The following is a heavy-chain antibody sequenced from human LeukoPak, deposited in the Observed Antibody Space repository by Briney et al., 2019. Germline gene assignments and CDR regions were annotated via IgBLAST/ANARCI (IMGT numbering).Heavy chain of an antibody. J-gene: IGHJ4*02. Sequence: GGSLRLSCVASEFAFTGHSMHWVRQAPGKGLEWVAVVSNDGKTIFYADSLKGRFTISRDNAKNTLYLQMNSLKAEDTAVYYCASGSLEYCSSTSCYRMDYWGQGTLVTVSS. D-gene: IGHD2-2*02. CDR1: EFAFTGHS. CDR2: VSNDGKTI. V-gene: IGHV3-30*04. CDR3: ASGSLEYCSSTSCYRMDY.